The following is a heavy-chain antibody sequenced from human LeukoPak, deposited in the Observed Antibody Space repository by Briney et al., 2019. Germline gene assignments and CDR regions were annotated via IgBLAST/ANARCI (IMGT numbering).Heavy chain of an antibody. J-gene: IGHJ4*02. CDR3: ATVHHRYYDFWSGYYTTNY. V-gene: IGHV1-2*02. CDR2: INPNSGGT. Sequence: ASVKVSCKASGYTFTDYYMHWVRQAPGRGLEWMGWINPNSGGTNYAQKFQGRVTMTRDTSISTAYMELSRLRSDDTAVYYCATVHHRYYDFWSGYYTTNYWGQGTLVTVSS. D-gene: IGHD3-3*01. CDR1: GYTFTDYY.